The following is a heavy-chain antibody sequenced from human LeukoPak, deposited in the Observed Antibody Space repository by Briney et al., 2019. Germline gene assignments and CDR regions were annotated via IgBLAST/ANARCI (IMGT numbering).Heavy chain of an antibody. CDR1: GGSFSGYY. V-gene: IGHV4-34*01. D-gene: IGHD3-10*01. Sequence: PSETLSLTCAVYGGSFSGYYWSWIRQPPGKGLEWIGEINHSGSTNYNPSLKSRVTISVDTSKNQFSLKLSSVTAADTAVYYCARDGSGSYGYYYYYYMDVWGKGTTVTVSS. J-gene: IGHJ6*03. CDR3: ARDGSGSYGYYYYYYMDV. CDR2: INHSGST.